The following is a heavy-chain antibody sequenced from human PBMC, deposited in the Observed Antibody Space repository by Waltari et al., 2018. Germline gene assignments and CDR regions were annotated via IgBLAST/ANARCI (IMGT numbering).Heavy chain of an antibody. CDR3: ARVFVYGANSGKRPMDV. CDR2: IKQDGSEN. V-gene: IGHV3-7*01. CDR1: GFTFSGYW. Sequence: EVQMVESGGGLVQPGGSLRLSCAASGFTFSGYWMTWVRQAPGEGLEWVANIKQDGSENYYVDAVKGRFTISRDDAKNSLYLQMNSLRNEDTAVYFCARVFVYGANSGKRPMDVWGKGTTVTVSS. J-gene: IGHJ6*03. D-gene: IGHD4-17*01.